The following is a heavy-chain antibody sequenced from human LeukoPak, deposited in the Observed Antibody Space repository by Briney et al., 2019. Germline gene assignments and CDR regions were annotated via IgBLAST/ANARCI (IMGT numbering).Heavy chain of an antibody. J-gene: IGHJ6*03. CDR1: GGTFSSYA. Sequence: SVKVSCKASGGTFSSYAISWVRQAPGQGLEWMGGIIPIFGTANYAQKFQGRVTITADESTSTAYMELSSLRSEDTAVYYCARNDLGYCSGGSCYEGGGYYYYMDVWGKGTTVTVSS. V-gene: IGHV1-69*13. CDR3: ARNDLGYCSGGSCYEGGGYYYYMDV. D-gene: IGHD2-15*01. CDR2: IIPIFGTA.